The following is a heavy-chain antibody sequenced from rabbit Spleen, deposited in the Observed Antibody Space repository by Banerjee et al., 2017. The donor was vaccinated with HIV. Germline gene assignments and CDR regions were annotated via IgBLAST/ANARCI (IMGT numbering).Heavy chain of an antibody. CDR2: IDTGTSGFT. CDR1: GVSFSGDSY. D-gene: IGHD1-1*01. Sequence: QSLEESGGDLVKPGASLTLTCIASGVSFSGDSYMCWVRQAPGKGLEWIACIDTGTSGFTYYASWAKGRFTMSRTSSTTVTLRMTSLTAADTATYFCARDLVGVIGWNFYVWGPGTLVTVS. V-gene: IGHV1S40*01. CDR3: ARDLVGVIGWNFYV. J-gene: IGHJ4*01.